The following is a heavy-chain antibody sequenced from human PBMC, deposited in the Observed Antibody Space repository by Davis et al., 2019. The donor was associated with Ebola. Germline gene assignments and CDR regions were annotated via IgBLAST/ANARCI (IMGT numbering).Heavy chain of an antibody. CDR1: GYTFTAYY. CDR2: ITPNTGGT. V-gene: IGHV1-2*02. Sequence: ASVKVSCKASGYTFTAYYIHWVRQAPGQGLEWMGWITPNTGGTNYAQHFQGRATMTRDTSIRTAYVQLSSLRSEDTAVFYCVRGMARGDFGLDVWGQGTTVTVSS. J-gene: IGHJ6*02. D-gene: IGHD3-10*01. CDR3: VRGMARGDFGLDV.